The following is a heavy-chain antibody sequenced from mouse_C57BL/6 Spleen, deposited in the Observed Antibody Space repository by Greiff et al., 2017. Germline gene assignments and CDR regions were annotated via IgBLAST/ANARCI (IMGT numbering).Heavy chain of an antibody. J-gene: IGHJ2*01. CDR3: TIYGSSYVDY. CDR1: GFNIKDDY. Sequence: EVQLQQSGAELVRPGASVKLSCTASGFNIKDDYMHWVKQRPEQGLEWIGWIDPENGDTESASKFQGKATITADTSSNTAYLQLSSLTSEDTAVYYCTIYGSSYVDYWGQGTTLTVSS. D-gene: IGHD1-1*01. CDR2: IDPENGDT. V-gene: IGHV14-4*01.